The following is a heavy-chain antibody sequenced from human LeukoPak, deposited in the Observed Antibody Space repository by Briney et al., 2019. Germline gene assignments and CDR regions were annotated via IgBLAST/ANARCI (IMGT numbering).Heavy chain of an antibody. D-gene: IGHD2-2*01. CDR3: ATGFRRSSTSCYFCSGYYFDY. V-gene: IGHV1-24*01. CDR1: GYTLTELS. CDR2: FDPEDGET. J-gene: IGHJ4*02. Sequence: GASVKVSCKVSGYTLTELSMHWARQAPGKGLEWMGGFDPEDGETIYAQKFQGRVTMTEDTSTDTAYMELSSLRSEDTAVYYCATGFRRSSTSCYFCSGYYFDYWGQGTLVTVSS.